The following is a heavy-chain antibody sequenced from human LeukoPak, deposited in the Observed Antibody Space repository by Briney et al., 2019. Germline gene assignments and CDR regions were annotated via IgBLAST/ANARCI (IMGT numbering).Heavy chain of an antibody. D-gene: IGHD2-8*01. Sequence: SETLSLTCAVSGGSISSSNWWSWVRQPPGKGLEWIGEIYHSGSTNYNPSLKSRVTISVDKSKNQFSLKLSSVTAADTAVYYCARGKSYCTNGVCYTSYYFDYWGQGTLVTVSS. CDR3: ARGKSYCTNGVCYTSYYFDY. CDR2: IYHSGST. CDR1: GGSISSSNW. V-gene: IGHV4-4*02. J-gene: IGHJ4*02.